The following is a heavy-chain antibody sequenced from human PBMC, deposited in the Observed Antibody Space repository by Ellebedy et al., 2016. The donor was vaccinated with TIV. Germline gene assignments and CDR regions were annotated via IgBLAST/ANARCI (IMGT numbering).Heavy chain of an antibody. CDR1: ATSA. J-gene: IGHJ4*02. CDR3: ARGRNYYDSSGYYLS. V-gene: IGHV1-18*01. CDR2: ISAYNGNT. D-gene: IGHD3-22*01. Sequence: AASVKVSCKASATSALNWVRQAPGQGLEWMGWISAYNGNTNYAQKLQGRVTMTTDTSTSTAYMELRSLRSDDTAVYYCARGRNYYDSSGYYLSWGQGTLVTVSS.